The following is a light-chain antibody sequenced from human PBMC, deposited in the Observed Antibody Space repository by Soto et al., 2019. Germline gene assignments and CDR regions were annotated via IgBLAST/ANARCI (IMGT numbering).Light chain of an antibody. J-gene: IGKJ1*01. V-gene: IGKV3-11*01. CDR3: HQRSNWPPP. CDR2: DPS. CDR1: KSVSSY. Sequence: IVLTQSPATLSFSPWERATLSCRASKSVSSYLAGYQQKPGKAPRPRSKDPSNWDTGIPARFSGSGSGTDFTLPTSSLEPEDFAVNYCHQRSNWPPPFGQGTKWIS.